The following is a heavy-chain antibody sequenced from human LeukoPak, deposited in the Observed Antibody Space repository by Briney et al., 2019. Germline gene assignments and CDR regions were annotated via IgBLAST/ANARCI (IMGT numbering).Heavy chain of an antibody. Sequence: PGGSLRLSCAASGFTFSSYAMSWVRQSPGKGLEWVSAISGGGSGTYYADSVKGRFTISRDNSKNTLYLQMNSLRAEDTAVYYCAKELAVAGAPYFDYWGQGTLVTVSS. J-gene: IGHJ4*02. CDR1: GFTFSSYA. CDR3: AKELAVAGAPYFDY. V-gene: IGHV3-23*01. CDR2: ISGGGSGT. D-gene: IGHD6-13*01.